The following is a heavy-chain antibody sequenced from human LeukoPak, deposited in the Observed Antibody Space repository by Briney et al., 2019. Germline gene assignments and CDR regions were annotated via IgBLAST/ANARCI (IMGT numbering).Heavy chain of an antibody. J-gene: IGHJ4*02. CDR2: FVPEDGET. Sequence: ASVTVSCKLSGDTLTELSMHWVRQSPGKGLEWMGGFVPEDGETIYAQKFQGRVTMTEDTSTDTAYMELSSLRSDDTAVYFCATLPRGHLFDSWGQGTLVTVSS. V-gene: IGHV1-24*01. CDR1: GDTLTELS. CDR3: ATLPRGHLFDS. D-gene: IGHD3-10*01.